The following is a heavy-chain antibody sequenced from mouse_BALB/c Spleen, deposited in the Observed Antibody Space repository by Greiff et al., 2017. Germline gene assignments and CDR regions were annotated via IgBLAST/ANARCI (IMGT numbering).Heavy chain of an antibody. V-gene: IGHV5-4*02. J-gene: IGHJ3*01. D-gene: IGHD2-5*01. CDR1: GFTFSDYY. CDR2: ISDGGSYT. CDR3: ARGSSNGGFAY. Sequence: EVKLVESGGGLVKPGGSLKLSCAASGFTFSDYYMYWVRQTPEKRLEWVATISDGGSYTYYPDSVKGRFTISRDNAKNNLYLQMGSLKSEDTAMYYCARGSSNGGFAYWGQGTLVTVSA.